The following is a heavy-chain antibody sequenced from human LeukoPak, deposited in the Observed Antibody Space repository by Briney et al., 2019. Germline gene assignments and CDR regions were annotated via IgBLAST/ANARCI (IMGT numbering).Heavy chain of an antibody. CDR1: GFTFSNYG. V-gene: IGHV3-23*01. CDR3: AKAGRSHPADY. CDR2: IITSGGKT. J-gene: IGHJ4*02. D-gene: IGHD1-26*01. Sequence: GRSLRLSCAASGFTFSNYGMTWVRQAPGKGLEWVSGIITSGGKTLYADAVKGRFTISRDNSKNTLYLQMNSLRAEDTAIYYCAKAGRSHPADYWGQGTLVTVSS.